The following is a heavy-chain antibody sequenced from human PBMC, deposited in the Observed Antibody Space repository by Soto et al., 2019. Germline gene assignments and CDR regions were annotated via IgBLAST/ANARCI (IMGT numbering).Heavy chain of an antibody. CDR2: IYPGDSES. Sequence: GDSLKISCRGLGYIFTSYWIGWVRQTPGKGVEWMGIIYPGDSESRYSPSFQGQVTMSVDKSTTTAYLQWTSLKASDTAMYYCARLVEGGNSPRMDGCGQGTTVNVS. CDR1: GYIFTSYW. CDR3: ARLVEGGNSPRMDG. D-gene: IGHD1-7*01. V-gene: IGHV5-51*01. J-gene: IGHJ6*02.